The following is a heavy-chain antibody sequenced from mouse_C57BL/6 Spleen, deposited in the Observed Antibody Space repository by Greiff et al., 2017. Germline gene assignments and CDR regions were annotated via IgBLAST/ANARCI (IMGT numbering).Heavy chain of an antibody. V-gene: IGHV1-52*01. CDR1: GYTFTSYW. D-gene: IGHD1-1*01. CDR3: ARASTVVEAMDY. J-gene: IGHJ4*01. CDR2: IDPSDSET. Sequence: QVQLKQPGAELVRPGSSVKLSCKASGYTFTSYWMHWVKQRPIPGLEWIGNIDPSDSETHYNQKFKDKATLTVDKSSSTAYMQLSSLTSEDSAVYYCARASTVVEAMDYWGQGTSVTVSS.